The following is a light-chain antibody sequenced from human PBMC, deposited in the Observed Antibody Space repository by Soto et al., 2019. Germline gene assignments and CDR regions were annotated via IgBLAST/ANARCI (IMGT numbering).Light chain of an antibody. CDR3: SSFTGTTIGV. CDR1: SSDVGRYNH. J-gene: IGLJ2*01. V-gene: IGLV2-8*01. Sequence: QSALTQPPSASGSPGQSVTISCTGTSSDVGRYNHVSWYQHYPGKAPKLMIYEVNKRPSEVPDRFSGSKSGNTASLTVSGLQAEDEADYYCSSFTGTTIGVFGGGTKLTVL. CDR2: EVN.